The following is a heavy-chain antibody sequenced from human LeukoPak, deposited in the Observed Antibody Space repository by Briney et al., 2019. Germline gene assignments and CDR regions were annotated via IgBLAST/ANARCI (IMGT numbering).Heavy chain of an antibody. CDR2: INHSGST. V-gene: IGHV4-34*01. Sequence: SETLSLTCAVYGGSFSGYYWSWIRQPPGKGLEWIGEINHSGSTNYNPSLRSGATISVDTSKNQFSLKLSSVTAADTAVYYCARGVYYGSGGILLKVYYYYGMDVWGQGTTVSVSS. CDR1: GGSFSGYY. CDR3: ARGVYYGSGGILLKVYYYYGMDV. D-gene: IGHD3-10*01. J-gene: IGHJ6*02.